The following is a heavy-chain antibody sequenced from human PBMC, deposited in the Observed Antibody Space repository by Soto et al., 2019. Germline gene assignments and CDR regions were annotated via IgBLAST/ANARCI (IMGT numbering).Heavy chain of an antibody. D-gene: IGHD6-19*01. V-gene: IGHV3-48*03. J-gene: IGHJ4*02. CDR1: GFTFGSYE. CDR2: ISSSGSTI. Sequence: PGGSLRLSCAASGFTFGSYEMNWVRQAPGKGLEWVSYISSSGSTIYYADSVKGRFTISRDNAKNSLYLQMNSLRAEDTAVYYCASLVAVAGYDYWGQGTLVTVSS. CDR3: ASLVAVAGYDY.